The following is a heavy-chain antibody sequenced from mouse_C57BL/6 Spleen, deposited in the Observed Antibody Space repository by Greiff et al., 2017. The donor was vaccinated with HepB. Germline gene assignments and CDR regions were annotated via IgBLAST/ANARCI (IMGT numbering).Heavy chain of an antibody. V-gene: IGHV1-72*01. CDR2: IDPNSGGT. CDR1: GYTFTSYW. Sequence: QVQLQQPGAELVKPGASVKLSCKASGYTFTSYWMHWVKQRPGRGLEWIGRIDPNSGGTKYNEKFKSKATLTVDKPSSTAYMQLSSLTSEDSAVYYCARATMTTVVADWYFDVWGTGTTVTVSS. J-gene: IGHJ1*03. D-gene: IGHD1-1*01. CDR3: ARATMTTVVADWYFDV.